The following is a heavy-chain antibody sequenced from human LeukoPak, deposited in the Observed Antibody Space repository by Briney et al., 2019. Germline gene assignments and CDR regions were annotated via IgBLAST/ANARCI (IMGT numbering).Heavy chain of an antibody. CDR2: FDPEDGET. CDR3: APAFWGGDCYLWKSDYSGMDV. J-gene: IGHJ6*02. Sequence: ASVKVSCKVSGYTLTELSMHWVRQAPGKGLEWMGGFDPEDGETIYAQKFQGRVTMTEDTSTDTAYMELSSLRSEDTAVYYCAPAFWGGDCYLWKSDYSGMDVGGQGPTVTFS. D-gene: IGHD2-21*01. CDR1: GYTLTELS. V-gene: IGHV1-24*01.